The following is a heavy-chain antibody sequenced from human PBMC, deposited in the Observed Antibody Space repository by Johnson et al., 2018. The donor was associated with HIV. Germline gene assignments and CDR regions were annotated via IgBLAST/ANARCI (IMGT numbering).Heavy chain of an antibody. D-gene: IGHD5-18*01. J-gene: IGHJ3*01. CDR2: ISSNGGST. V-gene: IGHV3-64*01. CDR1: GFTFSSYA. CDR3: ARDGRDMVTRGSVDG. Sequence: VQLVESGGGVVQPGRSLRLSCAASGFTFSSYAMHWVRQAPGKGLESVSAISSNGGSTYYANSVKGRFTISRDNSKNTLYLQMGSLRAEAMAVYYCARDGRDMVTRGSVDGWGQGTVVTVSS.